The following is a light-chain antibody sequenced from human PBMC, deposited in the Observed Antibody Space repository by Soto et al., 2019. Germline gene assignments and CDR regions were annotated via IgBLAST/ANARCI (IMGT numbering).Light chain of an antibody. Sequence: EIVLTQSPGTLSLSPGERATLSCRASQSVPSDWLAWYRHKPGQAARLLSYGASSRATGVPDRVSGSGSGTDFPLTISRLQPEDCAVYYCQQYGNFPYTFGQGTKLEL. CDR2: GAS. CDR3: QQYGNFPYT. V-gene: IGKV3-20*01. CDR1: QSVPSDW. J-gene: IGKJ2*01.